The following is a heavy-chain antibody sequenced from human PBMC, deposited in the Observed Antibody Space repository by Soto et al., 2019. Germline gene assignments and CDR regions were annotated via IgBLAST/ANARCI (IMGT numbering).Heavy chain of an antibody. V-gene: IGHV3-30*03. CDR2: ISYDGSNK. Sequence: VPLVESGGGVVQPGRSLRLSCAASGFPFITYGMHWVREGPGKGLEWVAVISYDGSNKYYADSVKGRFTISRDNSKNMLYLQMNSLRPEDTALYYCVGGQYYFDYRGQGTLVTVSS. CDR3: VGGQYYFDY. D-gene: IGHD3-10*01. J-gene: IGHJ4*02. CDR1: GFPFITYG.